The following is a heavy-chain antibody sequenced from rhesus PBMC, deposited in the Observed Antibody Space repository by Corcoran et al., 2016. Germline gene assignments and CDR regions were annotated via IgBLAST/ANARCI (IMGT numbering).Heavy chain of an antibody. CDR3: ATVYSSWSSFDY. CDR1: GYTFTAYY. CDR2: ADPEDGEA. D-gene: IGHD6-13*01. Sequence: EVQLVQSGAEVKKPGASVKISCKASGYTFTAYYLHCVRQAPGKGLEWMGRADPEDGEAIHAQKFQDRVTITADTSTDTAYMELSSLRSEDTAVYYCATVYSSWSSFDYWGQGVLVTVSS. V-gene: IGHV1-111*02. J-gene: IGHJ4*01.